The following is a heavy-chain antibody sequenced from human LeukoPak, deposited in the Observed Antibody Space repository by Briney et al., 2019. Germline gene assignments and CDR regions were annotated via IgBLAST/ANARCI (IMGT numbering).Heavy chain of an antibody. CDR2: TYYRSKWYN. Sequence: SRTLSLTCVIFGYSVSSNSAAWNWIRQSPSRGLEWLGKTYYRSKWYNDYAVSLKSRITINPDTSKNQFSLQLNSVTPEDTAVYYCVRDGLYRRGWYIDYWGHGTLVIVSS. CDR1: GYSVSSNSAA. V-gene: IGHV6-1*01. D-gene: IGHD6-25*01. J-gene: IGHJ4*01. CDR3: VRDGLYRRGWYIDY.